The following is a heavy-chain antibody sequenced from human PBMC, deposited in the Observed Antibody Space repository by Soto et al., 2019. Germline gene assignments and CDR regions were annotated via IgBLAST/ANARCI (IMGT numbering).Heavy chain of an antibody. CDR2: IYPGDSDT. Sequence: GESLKISCKGSGYTFTTFWIGWVRQLPGKGLEWMGIIYPGDSDTRYSPSFRGQVTISGDKSIRTACLQWSSLRASDTAMYYCARLRANVFDSWGQGTLVTVSS. J-gene: IGHJ4*02. CDR1: GYTFTTFW. CDR3: ARLRANVFDS. V-gene: IGHV5-51*01. D-gene: IGHD4-17*01.